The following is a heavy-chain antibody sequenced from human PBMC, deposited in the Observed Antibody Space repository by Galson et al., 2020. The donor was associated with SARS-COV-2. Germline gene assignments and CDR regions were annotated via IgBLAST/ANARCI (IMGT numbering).Heavy chain of an antibody. D-gene: IGHD6-19*01. J-gene: IGHJ6*02. V-gene: IGHV4-31*03. CDR2: IYYSGST. CDR3: ARDIPERISYSSGWWGSGYYYGMDV. CDR1: GGSISSGGYY. Sequence: ASETLSLTSTVSGGSISSGGYYWSWIRQHPGKGLEWIGYIYYSGSTYYNPSLKSRVTISVDTSKNQFSLKLSSVTAADTAVYYCARDIPERISYSSGWWGSGYYYGMDVWGQGTTVTVSS.